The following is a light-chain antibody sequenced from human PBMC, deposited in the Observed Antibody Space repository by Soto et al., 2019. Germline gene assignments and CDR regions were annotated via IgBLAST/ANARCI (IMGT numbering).Light chain of an antibody. J-gene: IGLJ1*01. V-gene: IGLV3-21*04. Sequence: SYELTQPPSVSVAPGKTARITCGGNNIGSKSVHWYQQKPGQAPVLVIYYDSDRPSRIPERFSGSNSGNTATLTISRVEAGDEADYYCQVWDSSSGQGVFGTGTKLTVL. CDR2: YDS. CDR3: QVWDSSSGQGV. CDR1: NIGSKS.